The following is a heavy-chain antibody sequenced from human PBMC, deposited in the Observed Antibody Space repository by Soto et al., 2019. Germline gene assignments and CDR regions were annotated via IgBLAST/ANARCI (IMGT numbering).Heavy chain of an antibody. D-gene: IGHD4-17*01. J-gene: IGHJ3*02. Sequence: GASVKVSCKASGGTFSSYAISWVRQAPGQGLEWMGGIIPILGTANYAQKFQGRVTITADKSTSTAYMELSSLRSEDTAVYYCANLYGDYEGVHAFDIWGQGTMVTVSS. CDR2: IIPILGTA. V-gene: IGHV1-69*10. CDR1: GGTFSSYA. CDR3: ANLYGDYEGVHAFDI.